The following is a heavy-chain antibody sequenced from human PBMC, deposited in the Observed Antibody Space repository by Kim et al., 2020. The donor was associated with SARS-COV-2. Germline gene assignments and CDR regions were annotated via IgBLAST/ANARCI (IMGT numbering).Heavy chain of an antibody. CDR2: T. D-gene: IGHD4-17*01. Sequence: TYYNPSLHSRVTISVDTSKNQFSLKLYSVTAADTAVYYCARQIGYGDYADYWGQGTLVTVSS. CDR3: ARQIGYGDYADY. J-gene: IGHJ4*02. V-gene: IGHV4-39*01.